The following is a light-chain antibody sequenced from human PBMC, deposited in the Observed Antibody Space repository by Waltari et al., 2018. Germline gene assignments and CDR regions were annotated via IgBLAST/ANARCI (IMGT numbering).Light chain of an antibody. CDR1: RSAVGGYNS. Sequence: QSALTQPPSASGSPGQPVTISCTGTRSAVGGYNSVSWYQQHPGKAPKLIIYEVTKRPSGVPDRFSGSKSGNTASLTVSGLQADDEADYYCNSYAGRNRLGVFGGGTKVTVL. CDR3: NSYAGRNRLGV. J-gene: IGLJ2*01. CDR2: EVT. V-gene: IGLV2-8*01.